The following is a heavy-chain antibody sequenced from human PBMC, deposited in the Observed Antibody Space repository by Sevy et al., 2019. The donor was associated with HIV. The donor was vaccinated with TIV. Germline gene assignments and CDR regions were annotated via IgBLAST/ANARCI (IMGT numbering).Heavy chain of an antibody. Sequence: ASVKVSCKASGYTFTSYGISWVRQAPGQGLEWMGWISAYNGNTNYAQKLQGRVTMTTDTSTRTAYMELRSLRSDDTAVYYCARDLEDIVVVPAAMEFDPWGQGTLVTVSS. V-gene: IGHV1-18*04. CDR1: GYTFTSYG. CDR3: ARDLEDIVVVPAAMEFDP. J-gene: IGHJ5*02. CDR2: ISAYNGNT. D-gene: IGHD2-2*01.